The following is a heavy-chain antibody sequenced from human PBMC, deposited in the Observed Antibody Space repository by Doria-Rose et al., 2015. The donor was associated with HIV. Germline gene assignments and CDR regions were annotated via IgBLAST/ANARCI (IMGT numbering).Heavy chain of an antibody. CDR3: ARIKSSRWYHKYYFDF. CDR1: GVSLSSPGMG. J-gene: IGHJ4*02. Sequence: QVQLVQSGPVLVKPSETLTLTCTVSGVSLSSPGMGVSWIRQPPGKALEWLAHIFSDDDRSYITSLKSRLTISRVTSKSQVVLTMTDMDPVDTATYYCARIKSSRWYHKYYFDFWGQGALVIVSA. D-gene: IGHD6-13*01. V-gene: IGHV2-26*01. CDR2: IFSDDDR.